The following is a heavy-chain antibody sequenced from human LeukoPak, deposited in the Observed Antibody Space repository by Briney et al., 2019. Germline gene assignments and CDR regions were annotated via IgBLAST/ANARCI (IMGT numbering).Heavy chain of an antibody. V-gene: IGHV3-30-3*01. CDR2: ISYDGSNK. CDR1: GFTFSSYA. D-gene: IGHD4-17*01. J-gene: IGHJ3*02. Sequence: GGSLRLSCAASGFTFSSYAMHWVRQAPGKGLEWVAVISYDGSNKYYADSVKGRFTISRDNSKNTLYLQMNSLRAEDTAVYYCARGGEDPAAFDIWGQGTMVTVSS. CDR3: ARGGEDPAAFDI.